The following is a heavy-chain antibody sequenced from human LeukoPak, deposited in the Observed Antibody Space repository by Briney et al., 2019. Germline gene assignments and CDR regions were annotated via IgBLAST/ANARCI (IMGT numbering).Heavy chain of an antibody. CDR3: ARELVVGPAEYFQD. Sequence: GGSLRLSCVAPGFTFSNYWMSWLRQAPGKGPEWVANTNQDGSEKYYLDSVTGRFTISRDNAKNSLYLQMNSLRDEDTAVYYCARELVVGPAEYFQDWGQGTLVTVSS. J-gene: IGHJ1*01. CDR2: TNQDGSEK. D-gene: IGHD2-8*02. CDR1: GFTFSNYW. V-gene: IGHV3-7*01.